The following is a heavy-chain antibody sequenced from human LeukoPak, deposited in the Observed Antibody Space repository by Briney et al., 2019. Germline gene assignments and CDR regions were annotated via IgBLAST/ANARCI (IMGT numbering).Heavy chain of an antibody. CDR1: GFTVSSNY. CDR3: ARGISSNRVDFDY. V-gene: IGHV3-53*01. CDR2: IYSGGST. Sequence: PGGSLRLSCAASGFTVSSNYMSWVRQAPGKGLEWVSVIYSGGSTYYADSVKGRFTISRDNSKNTLYLQMNSLRAEDTAVYDCARGISSNRVDFDYWGQGTLVTVSS. J-gene: IGHJ4*02. D-gene: IGHD3-3*02.